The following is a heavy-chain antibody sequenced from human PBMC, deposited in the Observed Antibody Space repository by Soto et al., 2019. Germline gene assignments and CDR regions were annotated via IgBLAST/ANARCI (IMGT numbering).Heavy chain of an antibody. CDR1: GFTFSSYG. CDR3: AKDRGALRWSEEHYYLDY. J-gene: IGHJ4*02. V-gene: IGHV3-30*18. CDR2: ILYDGSKK. Sequence: QEYLVQSGGGVVQPGGSLRLSCAASGFTFSSYGMHWVRQAPGTGLEWVAVILYDGSKKYYADSMKGRFTISRDNSKNTLYLQMNSLRAEDTSLYDCAKDRGALRWSEEHYYLDYWVQGSLVTVSS. D-gene: IGHD2-15*01.